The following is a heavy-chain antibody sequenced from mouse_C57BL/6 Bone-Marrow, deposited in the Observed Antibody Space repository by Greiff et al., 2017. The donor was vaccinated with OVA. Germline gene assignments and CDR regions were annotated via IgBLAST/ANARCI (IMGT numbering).Heavy chain of an antibody. J-gene: IGHJ4*01. CDR2: IYPGDGDT. D-gene: IGHD2-10*01. CDR1: GYAFSSYW. CDR3: ARSYIYAMDY. Sequence: VKLVESGAELVKPGASVKISCKASGYAFSSYWMNWVKQRPGKGLEWIGQIYPGDGDTNYNGKFKGKATLTADKSSSTAYMQLSSLTSEDSAVYFCARSYIYAMDYWGQGTSVTVSS. V-gene: IGHV1-80*01.